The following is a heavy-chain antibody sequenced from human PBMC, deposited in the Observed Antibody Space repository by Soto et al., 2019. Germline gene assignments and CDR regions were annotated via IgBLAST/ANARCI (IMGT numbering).Heavy chain of an antibody. CDR2: INTDGSET. D-gene: IGHD2-21*01. J-gene: IGHJ4*02. CDR1: GFTFSSNW. CDR3: ARDGEGF. V-gene: IGHV3-74*01. Sequence: PGGSLRLSCAASGFTFSSNWMPWVRRVPGRGLVWVSRINTDGSETTYEDSVEGRFTISRDNAKNMLYLQMNSLRAEDTAVYYCARDGEGFWGQGTLVTVSS.